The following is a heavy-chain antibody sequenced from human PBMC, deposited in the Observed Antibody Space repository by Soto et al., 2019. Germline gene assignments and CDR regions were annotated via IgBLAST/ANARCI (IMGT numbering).Heavy chain of an antibody. CDR2: ISYDGSSK. CDR1: EVNCRDYG. Sequence: GGSMRLSCTASEVNCRDYGMHWIRKNRGKGLEWVAVISYDGSSKYYADSVKGRFTISRDNSKNTLYLQMNSLRAEDTAVYYCAKFKAAYINHEGYFDYWGQGTLVTVS. D-gene: IGHD4-4*01. CDR3: AKFKAAYINHEGYFDY. J-gene: IGHJ4*02. V-gene: IGHV3-30*18.